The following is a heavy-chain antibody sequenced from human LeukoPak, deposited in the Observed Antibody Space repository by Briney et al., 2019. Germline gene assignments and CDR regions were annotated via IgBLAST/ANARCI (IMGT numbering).Heavy chain of an antibody. D-gene: IGHD7-27*01. Sequence: PSETLSLTCTVSGGSISSGSYYWSWIRQPPGKGLEWIGYIYPRGSTYYSPSLKSRVILSLDKSANQFSLNLSSVTAADTAVYYCARFSPRAMGNYLDFWGQGTLVTVSS. CDR1: GGSISSGSYY. CDR2: IYPRGST. V-gene: IGHV4-30-2*01. J-gene: IGHJ4*02. CDR3: ARFSPRAMGNYLDF.